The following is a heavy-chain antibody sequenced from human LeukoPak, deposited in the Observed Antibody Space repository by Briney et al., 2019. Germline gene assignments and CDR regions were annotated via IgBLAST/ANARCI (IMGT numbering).Heavy chain of an antibody. CDR3: AKDRAGTTDY. Sequence: GGSLRLSCAASGFTFSSYSMNWVRQAPGKGLEWVSGISGGSSYIYYADSVKGRFTISRDNSKNTLYLQMNSLRAEDTAVYYCAKDRAGTTDYWGQGTLVTVSS. V-gene: IGHV3-21*04. J-gene: IGHJ4*02. D-gene: IGHD1-7*01. CDR1: GFTFSSYS. CDR2: ISGGSSYI.